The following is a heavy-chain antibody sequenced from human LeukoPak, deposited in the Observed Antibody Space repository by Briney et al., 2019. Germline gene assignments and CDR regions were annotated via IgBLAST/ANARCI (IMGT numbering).Heavy chain of an antibody. CDR1: GFTFSSYA. CDR2: ISYDGSNK. Sequence: GRSLRLSCAASGFTFSSYAMHWVRQAPGKGLEWVAVISYDGSNKYYADSVKGRFTISRDNSKNTLYLQMNSLRAEDTAVYYCARDKSTPPPGRVFLAATIMDYWGQGTLVTVSS. D-gene: IGHD5-12*01. J-gene: IGHJ4*02. CDR3: ARDKSTPPPGRVFLAATIMDY. V-gene: IGHV3-30*04.